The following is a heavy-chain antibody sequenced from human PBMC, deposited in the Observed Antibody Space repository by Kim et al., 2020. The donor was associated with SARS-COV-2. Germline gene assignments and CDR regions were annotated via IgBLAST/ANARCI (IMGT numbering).Heavy chain of an antibody. V-gene: IGHV4-61*02. J-gene: IGHJ6*02. CDR1: GGSISSGSYY. D-gene: IGHD3-10*01. Sequence: SETLSLTCTVSGGSISSGSYYWSWIRQPAGKGLEWIGRIYTSGSTNYNPSLKSRVTISVDTSKNQFSLKLSSVTAADTAVYYCARERVYGSGSSLYYYGMDVWGQGTTVTVSS. CDR2: IYTSGST. CDR3: ARERVYGSGSSLYYYGMDV.